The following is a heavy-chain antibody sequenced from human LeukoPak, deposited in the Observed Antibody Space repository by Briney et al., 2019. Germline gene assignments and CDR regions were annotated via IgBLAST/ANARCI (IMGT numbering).Heavy chain of an antibody. CDR1: GYTFTSYG. V-gene: IGHV1-18*01. CDR2: ISAYNGNT. CDR3: ARGPGRYYDSSGYSY. J-gene: IGHJ4*02. D-gene: IGHD3-22*01. Sequence: ASVKVSCKASGYTFTSYGISWVRQAPGQGLEWMGWISAYNGNTNYAQKLQGRVTMTTDTSTSTAYMELSSLRSEDTAVYYCARGPGRYYDSSGYSYWGQGTLVTVSS.